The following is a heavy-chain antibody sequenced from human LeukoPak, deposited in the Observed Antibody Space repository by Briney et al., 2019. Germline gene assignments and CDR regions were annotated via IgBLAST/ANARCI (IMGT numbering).Heavy chain of an antibody. CDR3: ARATKGVVIVYYYYSMDV. V-gene: IGHV4-34*12. CDR1: GGSFSGYY. J-gene: IGHJ6*03. D-gene: IGHD3-3*01. Sequence: SETLSLTCAVYGGSFSGYYWTWVRQSPGKGLEWNGEIIHSGNTNYNPSLKSRVTISTDTSKSQFSLKLSSVTAADTAVYYCARATKGVVIVYYYYSMDVWGKGTTVTVSS. CDR2: IIHSGNT.